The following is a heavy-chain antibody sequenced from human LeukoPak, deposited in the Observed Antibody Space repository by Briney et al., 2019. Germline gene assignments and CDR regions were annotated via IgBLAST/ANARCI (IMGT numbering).Heavy chain of an antibody. J-gene: IGHJ5*02. CDR3: ARPLSLGYCSGGSCYGRGAWFDR. D-gene: IGHD2-15*01. Sequence: SETLSLTCTVSGGSISSYYWSWIRQPAGKGLEWIGRLYSSGCTNYNPSLKSRVTMSLDTSKNQFSLKLSSVTAADTAVYYCARPLSLGYCSGGSCYGRGAWFDRWGQGTLVTVSS. V-gene: IGHV4-4*07. CDR2: LYSSGCT. CDR1: GGSISSYY.